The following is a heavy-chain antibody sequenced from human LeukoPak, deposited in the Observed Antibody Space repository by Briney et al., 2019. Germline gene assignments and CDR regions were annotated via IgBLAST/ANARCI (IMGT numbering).Heavy chain of an antibody. CDR3: ARRRYYYDSSGYYFGY. Sequence: PSETLSLTCTVSGGSISSYYWSWIRQPPGKGLEWIGYIYYSGSTNYNPSLKSRVTISVDTSKNQFSLKLSSVTAADTAVYYCARRRYYYDSSGYYFGYWGQGTLVTVSS. J-gene: IGHJ4*02. CDR2: IYYSGST. V-gene: IGHV4-59*01. CDR1: GGSISSYY. D-gene: IGHD3-22*01.